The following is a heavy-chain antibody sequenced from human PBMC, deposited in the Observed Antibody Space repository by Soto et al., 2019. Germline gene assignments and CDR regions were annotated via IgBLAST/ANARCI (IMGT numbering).Heavy chain of an antibody. Sequence: QVQLQESGPGLVKPSETLSLTCTVSGGSISSYYWSWIRQPPGKGLEWIGYIYYSGSTNYNPSLKSRVTISVDTYKNQFSLKLSSVSAADTAVYYCARVEGSLVTFDYWGQGTLVTVSS. CDR2: IYYSGST. V-gene: IGHV4-59*01. CDR3: ARVEGSLVTFDY. D-gene: IGHD1-26*01. CDR1: GGSISSYY. J-gene: IGHJ4*02.